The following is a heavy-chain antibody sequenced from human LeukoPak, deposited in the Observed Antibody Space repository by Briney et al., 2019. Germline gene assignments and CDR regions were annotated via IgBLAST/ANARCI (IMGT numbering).Heavy chain of an antibody. Sequence: GASVKVSCKASGYTFTNYHMHWVRQAPGQGLEWMGVINPSGGSTSYAQKFQGRVTMTRDTSTSTVYMELSSLRSEDTAVYYCAKRSTPGYSNKWCLDFWGQGTLVTVSS. V-gene: IGHV1-46*01. CDR2: INPSGGST. CDR1: GYTFTNYH. D-gene: IGHD6-13*01. J-gene: IGHJ4*02. CDR3: AKRSTPGYSNKWCLDF.